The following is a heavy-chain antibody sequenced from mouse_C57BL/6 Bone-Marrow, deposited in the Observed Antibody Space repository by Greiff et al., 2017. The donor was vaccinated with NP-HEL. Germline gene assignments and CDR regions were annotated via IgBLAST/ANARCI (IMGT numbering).Heavy chain of an antibody. V-gene: IGHV1-59*01. CDR2: IDPSDSYT. D-gene: IGHD2-4*01. CDR1: GYTFTSYW. Sequence: QVQLQQPGAELVRPGTSVKLSCKASGYTFTSYWMHWVKQRPGQGLEWIGVIDPSDSYTNYNQKFKGKATLTVDTSSSTAYMQLSSLTSEDSAVYYCARRGMGDYDKDFSFAYWGQGTLVTVSA. CDR3: ARRGMGDYDKDFSFAY. J-gene: IGHJ3*01.